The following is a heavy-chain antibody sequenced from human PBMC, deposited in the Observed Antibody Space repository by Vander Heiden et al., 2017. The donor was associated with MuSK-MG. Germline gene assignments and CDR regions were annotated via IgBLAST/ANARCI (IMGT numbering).Heavy chain of an antibody. CDR3: ARVENVGGIYYGVSYYFDY. V-gene: IGHV4-59*01. CDR1: DGSISSYY. D-gene: IGHD1-26*01. CDR2: IYYSGST. J-gene: IGHJ4*02. Sequence: QVQLQESGPGLVKPSETLSLTCTVSDGSISSYYWSWIRQPPGKGLEWIGYIYYSGSTNYNPSFKSRVTISVDTSKNQFSLKMSSVTAADTAVYYCARVENVGGIYYGVSYYFDYWGQGTLVTVSS.